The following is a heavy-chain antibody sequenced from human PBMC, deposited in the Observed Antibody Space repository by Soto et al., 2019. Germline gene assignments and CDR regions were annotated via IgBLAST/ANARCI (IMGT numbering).Heavy chain of an antibody. D-gene: IGHD4-17*01. Sequence: SETLSLTCTVSGGSVSSGSYYWSWIRQPPGKGLEWIGYIYYSGSTNYNPSLKSRVTISVDTSKNQFSLKLSSLRSEDTAVYYCARDQVAGKNGVQYYYYYYGMDVWGQGTTVTVSS. J-gene: IGHJ6*02. CDR2: IYYSGST. V-gene: IGHV4-61*01. CDR3: ARDQVAGKNGVQYYYYYYGMDV. CDR1: GGSVSSGSYY.